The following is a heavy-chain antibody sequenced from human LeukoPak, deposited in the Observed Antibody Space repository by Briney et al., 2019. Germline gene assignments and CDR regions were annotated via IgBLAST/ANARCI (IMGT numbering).Heavy chain of an antibody. J-gene: IGHJ6*03. Sequence: SETLSLTCTVSGGSISSDYWSWIRQPAGKGLEWIGRIYTTGSTNYSPSLKSRVTMSVDTSKNQFSLKLSSVTAADTAVYYCARHRSYHYYMDVWGKGTTVTISS. CDR2: IYTTGST. D-gene: IGHD3-16*02. CDR1: GGSISSDY. V-gene: IGHV4-4*07. CDR3: ARHRSYHYYMDV.